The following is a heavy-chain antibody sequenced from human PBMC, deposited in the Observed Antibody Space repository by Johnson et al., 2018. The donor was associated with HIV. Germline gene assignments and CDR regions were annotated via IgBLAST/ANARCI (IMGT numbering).Heavy chain of an antibody. CDR1: GFTFSNYW. Sequence: VQLVESGGGLVQPGGSLRLSCGASGFTFSNYWVQWVRQAPGKGLVWVSRINGDGSRTSYADSVKGRFTIARDNGKNTLYLQMTSLRAEDTAVYYCAKDPGRQWLVMCAFDIWGQGTMVTVSS. D-gene: IGHD6-19*01. CDR2: INGDGSRT. J-gene: IGHJ3*02. CDR3: AKDPGRQWLVMCAFDI. V-gene: IGHV3-74*01.